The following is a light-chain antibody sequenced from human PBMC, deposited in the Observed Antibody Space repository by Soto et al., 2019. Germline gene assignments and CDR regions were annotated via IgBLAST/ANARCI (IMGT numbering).Light chain of an antibody. J-gene: IGKJ1*01. CDR3: QQYGSSPPT. CDR2: GAS. CDR1: QSVSSSS. V-gene: IGKV3-20*01. Sequence: EIVLTQSPGTLSLSPGEGATLSCRASQSVSSSSLAWYQQKPGQAPRLLISGASSRATGIPDRFSGSGSGTDFTLTIRRLELEDFAVYYCQQYGSSPPTFGQGTKVEIK.